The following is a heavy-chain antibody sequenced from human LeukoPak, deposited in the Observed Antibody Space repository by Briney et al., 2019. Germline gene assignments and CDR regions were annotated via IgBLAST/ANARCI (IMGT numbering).Heavy chain of an antibody. D-gene: IGHD1-26*01. Sequence: GGSLRLSCAASGFTFSSNYMSWVRQAPGKGLEWVSVIYSGGSTYYADSVKGRFTISRDNSKNTLYLQMNSLRAEETAVYYCARDRWATNYFDYWGQGTLVTVSS. CDR1: GFTFSSNY. CDR2: IYSGGST. CDR3: ARDRWATNYFDY. V-gene: IGHV3-53*01. J-gene: IGHJ4*02.